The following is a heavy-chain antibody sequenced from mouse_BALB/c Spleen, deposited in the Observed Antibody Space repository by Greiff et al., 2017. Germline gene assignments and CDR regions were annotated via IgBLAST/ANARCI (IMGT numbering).Heavy chain of an antibody. D-gene: IGHD2-14*01. CDR2: IYPGNSDT. CDR3: TRIPYYRYDVGYFDV. CDR1: GYTFTSYW. Sequence: VQLKESGTVLARPGASVKMSCKASGYTFTSYWMHWVKQRPGQGLEWIGAIYPGNSDTSYNQKFKGKAKLTAVTSTSTAYMELSSLTNEDSAVYYCTRIPYYRYDVGYFDVWGAGTTVTVSS. J-gene: IGHJ1*01. V-gene: IGHV1-5*01.